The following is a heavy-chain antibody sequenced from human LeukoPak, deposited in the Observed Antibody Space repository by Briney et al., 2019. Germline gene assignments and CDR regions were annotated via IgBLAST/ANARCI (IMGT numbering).Heavy chain of an antibody. CDR1: GYSITSYG. V-gene: IGHV1-18*01. CDR3: ARDWSYSVDY. CDR2: MSGDNGNI. J-gene: IGHJ4*02. Sequence: ASVKVSCKASGYSITSYGISWVRQAPGQGLEWMGWMSGDNGNIKYAQKFQGRATMITDTSTSTAYMELRSLRSDDTAVYYCARDWSYSVDYWGQRTLVTVSS. D-gene: IGHD1-26*01.